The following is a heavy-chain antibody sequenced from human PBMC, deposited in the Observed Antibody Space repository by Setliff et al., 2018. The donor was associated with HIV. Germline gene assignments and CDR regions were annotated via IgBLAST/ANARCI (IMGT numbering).Heavy chain of an antibody. V-gene: IGHV4-61*01. J-gene: IGHJ4*02. Sequence: SETLSLTCTVSGGSLDSGNYYWSWIRQPTGKGLEWIGYIYTSGSTNYNPSLKSRFTISLDTSKNQFSLNLSPVTAADTAVYFCARQDRYCTSTDCYRYFNYWGQGTLVTVSS. D-gene: IGHD2-2*02. CDR1: GGSLDSGNYY. CDR3: ARQDRYCTSTDCYRYFNY. CDR2: IYTSGST.